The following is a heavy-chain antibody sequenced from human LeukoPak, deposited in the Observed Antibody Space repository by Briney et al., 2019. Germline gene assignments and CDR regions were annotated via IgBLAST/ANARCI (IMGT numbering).Heavy chain of an antibody. Sequence: PSETLSLTCTVSGGSISTYYWSWIRQPAGKGLEWIGRIYTSGTTYYNPSLKSRVTMSVDTSKNQFSLKLSSVTAADTAVYYCARPRSTYWYFDLWGRGTLVTVSS. V-gene: IGHV4-4*07. D-gene: IGHD5/OR15-5a*01. CDR2: IYTSGTT. CDR3: ARPRSTYWYFDL. CDR1: GGSISTYY. J-gene: IGHJ2*01.